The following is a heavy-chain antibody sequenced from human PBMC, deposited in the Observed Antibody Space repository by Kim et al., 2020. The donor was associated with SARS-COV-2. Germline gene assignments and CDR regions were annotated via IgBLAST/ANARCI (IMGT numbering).Heavy chain of an antibody. Sequence: SVKVSCKASGGTFSSFVFSWVRQAPGQGLEWMGGIIPLYDTTIYAQTFKGRVTITADESTSTAYMELSSLRSEDTAVYYCAIQRDGYNYAIDPWGQGSVVTVSS. D-gene: IGHD5-12*01. CDR3: AIQRDGYNYAIDP. J-gene: IGHJ5*02. CDR1: GGTFSSFV. V-gene: IGHV1-69*13. CDR2: IIPLYDTT.